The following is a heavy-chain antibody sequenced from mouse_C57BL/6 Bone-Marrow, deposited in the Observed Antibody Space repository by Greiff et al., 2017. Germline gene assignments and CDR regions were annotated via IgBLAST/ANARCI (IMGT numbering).Heavy chain of an antibody. CDR3: ARSPTNYYGYGGDY. CDR1: GYAFSSSW. D-gene: IGHD2-2*01. V-gene: IGHV1-82*01. J-gene: IGHJ2*01. Sequence: VQLQESGPELVKPGASVKISCKASGYAFSSSWMNWVKQRPGKGLEWIGRIYPGDGATNYNGKFKGKATLTADKSSSTAYMQLSRLTSEDSAVYFWARSPTNYYGYGGDYWGKGTTLTVSS. CDR2: IYPGDGAT.